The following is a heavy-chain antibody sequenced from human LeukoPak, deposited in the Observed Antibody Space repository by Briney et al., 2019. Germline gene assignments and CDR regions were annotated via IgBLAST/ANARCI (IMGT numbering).Heavy chain of an antibody. CDR3: ARDYGGSSGWFDP. J-gene: IGHJ5*02. Sequence: GASVKVSCKASGYTFTSYDINWVRQATGQGLEWMGWMSPNSDNTGYAQKFQGRVTFIRDTSISTAYMELRSLTSEDTAVYYCARDYGGSSGWFDPWGQGTLVTVSS. D-gene: IGHD4-23*01. CDR1: GYTFTSYD. CDR2: MSPNSDNT. V-gene: IGHV1-8*01.